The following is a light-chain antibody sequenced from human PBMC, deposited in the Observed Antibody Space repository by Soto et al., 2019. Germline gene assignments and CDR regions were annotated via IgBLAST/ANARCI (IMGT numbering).Light chain of an antibody. Sequence: QSALTQPASVSGSPGQSITISCTGTISDVGGYNYVSWYQQHPGKAPKLIIFDVSNRPSGVSNRFSGSKSGYTASLTISGLQAEDEADYYCSSYTSSSTYVFGNGTKVTVL. J-gene: IGLJ1*01. CDR3: SSYTSSSTYV. CDR1: ISDVGGYNY. CDR2: DVS. V-gene: IGLV2-14*03.